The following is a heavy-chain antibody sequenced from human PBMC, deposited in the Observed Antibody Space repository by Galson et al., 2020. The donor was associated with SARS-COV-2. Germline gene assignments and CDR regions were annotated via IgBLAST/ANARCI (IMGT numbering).Heavy chain of an antibody. CDR3: AKSGRYSGDDYGGWLDF. D-gene: IGHD5-12*01. CDR2: ISGSGGST. V-gene: IGHV3-23*01. Sequence: GGSLRLSCAASGFTFSNYAMSWVRQAPGKGLEWVSDISGSGGSTYPADSVEGRFTTSRDKSKNMLYLQMNNLRVEDTAIYYCAKSGRYSGDDYGGWLDFWGQGTLVTVSS. CDR1: GFTFSNYA. J-gene: IGHJ4*02.